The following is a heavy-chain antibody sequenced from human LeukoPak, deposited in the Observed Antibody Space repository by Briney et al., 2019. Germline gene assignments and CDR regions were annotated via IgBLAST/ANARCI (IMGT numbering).Heavy chain of an antibody. D-gene: IGHD5-12*01. V-gene: IGHV3-15*01. J-gene: IGHJ4*02. CDR2: IKSNADGGTT. CDR1: GFTFSVAW. Sequence: PGGSLRLSCAASGFTFSVAWMSWVRQAPGKGLEWVGRIKSNADGGTTDYAAPVKGRFTITRHDSESTLYLQMNSLKTEATAVYYCATDPIPRLPHEGYWGQGTLVTVSS. CDR3: ATDPIPRLPHEGY.